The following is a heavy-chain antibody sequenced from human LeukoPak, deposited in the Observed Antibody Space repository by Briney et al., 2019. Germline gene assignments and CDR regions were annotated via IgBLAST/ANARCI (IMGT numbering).Heavy chain of an antibody. CDR1: GGSFSGYY. J-gene: IGHJ4*02. Sequence: SETLSLTCAVYGGSFSGYYWSWVRQPPGKGLEWIGEINHSGRTNYNPSLKSRVTIPADTSKNQSSLKLSSVTAADTAVYYCARGGATPMVLSYWGQGTLVTVSS. CDR2: INHSGRT. D-gene: IGHD5-18*01. CDR3: ARGGATPMVLSY. V-gene: IGHV4-34*01.